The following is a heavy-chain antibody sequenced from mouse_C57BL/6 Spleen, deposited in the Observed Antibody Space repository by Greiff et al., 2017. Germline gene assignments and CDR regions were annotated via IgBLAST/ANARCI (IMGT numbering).Heavy chain of an antibody. CDR2: IHPNSGST. Sequence: QVQLKQPGAELVKPGASVKLSCKASGYTFTSYWMHWVKQRPGPGLEWIGMIHPNSGSTNYNEKFKSKATLTVDKSSSTAYMQLSSLTSEYSAVYYGARPSDYGSSHWYFDVWGTGTTVTVSS. CDR3: ARPSDYGSSHWYFDV. V-gene: IGHV1-64*01. D-gene: IGHD1-1*01. J-gene: IGHJ1*03. CDR1: GYTFTSYW.